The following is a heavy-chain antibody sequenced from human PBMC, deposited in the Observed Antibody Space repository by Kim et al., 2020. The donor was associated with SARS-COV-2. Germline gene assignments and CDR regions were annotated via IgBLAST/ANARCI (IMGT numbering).Heavy chain of an antibody. CDR2: INHSGSI. D-gene: IGHD3-16*01. CDR1: GESFSGYQ. CDR3: ARGRAGVVPSPVLGLGPYYEYFFMDV. J-gene: IGHJ6*02. Sequence: SETLSLTCAVYGESFSGYQWSWIRLPPGKGLEWIGQINHSGSINQNPSLKSRVTISTDTSKNQFSLKLTSVTAADTGLYCCARGRAGVVPSPVLGLGPYYEYFFMDVWGRGTTVIVSS. V-gene: IGHV4-34*01.